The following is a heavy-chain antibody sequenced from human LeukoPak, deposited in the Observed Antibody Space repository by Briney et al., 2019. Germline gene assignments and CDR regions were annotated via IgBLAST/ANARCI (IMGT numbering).Heavy chain of an antibody. CDR1: GFTFSSQW. D-gene: IGHD5-18*01. J-gene: IGHJ3*02. CDR3: VRAPPSNGYSYHFDI. Sequence: QPGGSLRFFCAAPGFTFSSQWMHWVRQAPGKGLVWVSRIYRDGSGIIYADSVKGRFTISRDNAKNTLYLQMNSLRAEDTAVYYCVRAPPSNGYSYHFDIWGQGTMVTVSS. V-gene: IGHV3-74*01. CDR2: IYRDGSGI.